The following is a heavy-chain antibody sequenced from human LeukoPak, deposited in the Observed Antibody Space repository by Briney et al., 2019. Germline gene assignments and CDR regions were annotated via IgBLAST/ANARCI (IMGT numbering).Heavy chain of an antibody. CDR2: ISGSGGST. CDR1: GFTFSSYA. Sequence: GGSLRLSCAASGFTFSSYAMSWVRQAPGKGLEWVSVISGSGGSTYYADSVKGRFTISRDNSKNTLYLQMNSLRAEDTAVYYCAKGISYTSGWYGGWFDPWGQGTLVTVSS. J-gene: IGHJ5*02. D-gene: IGHD6-19*01. V-gene: IGHV3-23*01. CDR3: AKGISYTSGWYGGWFDP.